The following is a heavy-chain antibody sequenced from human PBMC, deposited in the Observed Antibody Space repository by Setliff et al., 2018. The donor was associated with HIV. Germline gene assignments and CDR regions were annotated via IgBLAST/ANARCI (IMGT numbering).Heavy chain of an antibody. D-gene: IGHD1-1*01. CDR2: ISSSSYI. V-gene: IGHV3-21*01. Sequence: LRLSCAVSGFNVGTNGLSWVRQAPGKGLEWVSSISSSSYIYYADSVKGRFTISRDDSKNTLFLQLNSLRPEDTAVYYCASARIPTGGTSTSLDYWGQGALVTVSS. CDR3: ASARIPTGGTSTSLDY. CDR1: GFNVGTNG. J-gene: IGHJ4*02.